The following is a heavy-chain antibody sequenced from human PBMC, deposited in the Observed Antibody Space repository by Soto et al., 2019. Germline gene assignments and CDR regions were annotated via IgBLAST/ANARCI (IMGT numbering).Heavy chain of an antibody. CDR2: ISSDGGST. D-gene: IGHD3-22*01. CDR3: VKPPAYYSDSTTYYPV. J-gene: IGHJ4*02. V-gene: IGHV3-64D*06. CDR1: GFRFNIYG. Sequence: GGSLRLSCSASGFRFNIYGVHWVRQAPGKGLEYVSAISSDGGSTYYADSVKGRFSVSRDNSRNTLYLQMSSLRPEDTAVYYCVKPPAYYSDSTTYYPVWGRGTLVTVSS.